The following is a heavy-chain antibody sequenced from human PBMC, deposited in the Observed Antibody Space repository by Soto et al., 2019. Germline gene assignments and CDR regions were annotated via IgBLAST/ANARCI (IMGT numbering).Heavy chain of an antibody. Sequence: ASVKVSCKASGYTFTSYGISWVRQAPGQGLEWMGWISAYNGNTNYAQKLQGRVTMTTDTSTSTVYMELRSLRSDDTAVYYCARDRIAVAGTNRYYYYYGMDVWGQGTTVTVSS. CDR2: ISAYNGNT. V-gene: IGHV1-18*01. J-gene: IGHJ6*02. D-gene: IGHD6-19*01. CDR1: GYTFTSYG. CDR3: ARDRIAVAGTNRYYYYYGMDV.